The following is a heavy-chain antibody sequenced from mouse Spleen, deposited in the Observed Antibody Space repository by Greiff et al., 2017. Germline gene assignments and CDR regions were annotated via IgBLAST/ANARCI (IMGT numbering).Heavy chain of an antibody. CDR3: ARGDGNLDY. V-gene: IGHV5-17*01. CDR1: GFTFSDYG. J-gene: IGHJ2*01. CDR2: ISSGSSTI. Sequence: EVHLVESGGGLVKPGGSLKLSCAASGFTFSDYGMHWVRQAPEKGLEWVAYISSGSSTIYYADTVKGRFTISRDNAKNTLFLQMTSLRSEDTAMYYCARGDGNLDYWGQGTTLTVSS. D-gene: IGHD2-1*01.